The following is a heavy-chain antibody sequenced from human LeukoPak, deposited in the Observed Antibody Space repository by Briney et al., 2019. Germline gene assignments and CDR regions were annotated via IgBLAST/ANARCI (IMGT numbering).Heavy chain of an antibody. CDR1: GGSISSGSYY. Sequence: KSSQTLSLTCTVSGGSISSGSYYWSWIRQPAGKGLEWIGRIYTSGSTNYNPSLKSRVTISVDTSKNQFSLKLSSVTAADTAVYYCARGLITIFGVGGDHYWGQGTLVTVSS. CDR2: IYTSGST. CDR3: ARGLITIFGVGGDHY. J-gene: IGHJ4*02. D-gene: IGHD3-3*01. V-gene: IGHV4-61*02.